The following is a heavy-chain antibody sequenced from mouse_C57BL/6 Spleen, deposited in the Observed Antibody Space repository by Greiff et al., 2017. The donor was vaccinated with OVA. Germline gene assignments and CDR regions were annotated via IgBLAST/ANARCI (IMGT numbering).Heavy chain of an antibody. CDR2: INPNNGGT. Sequence: EVQLQQSGPELVKPGASVKISCKASGYTFTDYYMNWVKQSHGKSLEWIGDINPNNGGTSYNQKFKGKATLTVDKSSSTAYMELRSLTSEDSAVYYCARSYYGSSYVGYFDVWGTGTTVTVSS. J-gene: IGHJ1*03. CDR1: GYTFTDYY. CDR3: ARSYYGSSYVGYFDV. D-gene: IGHD1-1*01. V-gene: IGHV1-26*01.